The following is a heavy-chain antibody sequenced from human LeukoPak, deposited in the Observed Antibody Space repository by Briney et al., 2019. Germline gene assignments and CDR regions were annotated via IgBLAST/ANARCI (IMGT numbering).Heavy chain of an antibody. V-gene: IGHV3-21*04. D-gene: IGHD2-15*01. CDR3: AKGSRSGGSYYFDY. CDR1: GFTFSAYT. CDR2: ISSSSSYI. J-gene: IGHJ4*02. Sequence: GGSLRLSCAASGFTFSAYTMNWVRQAPGKGLEWVSSISSSSSYIYYADSVQGRFTISRDNAKNSLYLQMNSLRAEDTAVYYCAKGSRSGGSYYFDYWGQGTLVTVSS.